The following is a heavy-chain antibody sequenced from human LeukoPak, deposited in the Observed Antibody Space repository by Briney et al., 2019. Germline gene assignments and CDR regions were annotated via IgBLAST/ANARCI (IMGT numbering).Heavy chain of an antibody. CDR3: ARGLAYYDSSGYYYFDY. CDR1: GGSISSGDYY. CDR2: IYYSGST. D-gene: IGHD3-22*01. V-gene: IGHV4-30-4*01. J-gene: IGHJ4*02. Sequence: SETLSLTCTVSGGSISSGDYYWSWIRQPPGKGLEWIGYIYYSGSTYYNPSLKSRVTISVDTSKNQFSLELSSVTAADTVVYYCARGLAYYDSSGYYYFDYWGQGTLVTVSS.